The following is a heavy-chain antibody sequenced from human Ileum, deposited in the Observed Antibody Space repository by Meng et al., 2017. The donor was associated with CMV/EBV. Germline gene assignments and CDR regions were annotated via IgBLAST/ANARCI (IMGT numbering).Heavy chain of an antibody. J-gene: IGHJ4*02. V-gene: IGHV3-21*01. CDR1: GFTFSNHI. CDR2: ISSSGSHK. D-gene: IGHD2-2*01. CDR3: ARGRVACSSANGHRGGIDN. Sequence: GGSLRLSCAASGFTFSNHIIHWVRQAPAKGLEWVSSISSSGSHKYYADSVKGRFTISRDNARNSLYLQMNSLRAEDTAVYYCARGRVACSSANGHRGGIDNWGQGTLVTVSS.